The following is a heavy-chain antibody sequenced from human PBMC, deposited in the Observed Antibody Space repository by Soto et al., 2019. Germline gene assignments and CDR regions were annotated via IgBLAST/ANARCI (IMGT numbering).Heavy chain of an antibody. CDR1: GFTFSSYG. CDR3: ARDSSGLTGGDY. CDR2: IWYDGSNK. D-gene: IGHD6-19*01. J-gene: IGHJ4*02. V-gene: IGHV3-33*01. Sequence: PGGSLRLSCAASGFTFSSYGMHWVRQAPGKGLEWVAVIWYDGSNKYYADSVKGQFTISRDNSKNTLYLQMNSLRAEDTAVYYCARDSSGLTGGDYWGQGTLVTVSS.